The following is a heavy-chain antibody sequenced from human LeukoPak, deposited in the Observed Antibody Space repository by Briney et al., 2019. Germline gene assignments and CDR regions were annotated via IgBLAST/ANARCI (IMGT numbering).Heavy chain of an antibody. CDR2: TNSDGSRT. CDR1: GFTFSTYW. V-gene: IGHV3-74*01. D-gene: IGHD3-10*01. J-gene: IGHJ4*02. CDR3: ARDRGINMVRGVIDY. Sequence: GGSLRLSCAASGFTFSTYWMHWVRQAPGKGLVWVSRTNSDGSRTDYADSVRGRFTISRDNAENTLYLQMNSLRVEDTAVYYCARDRGINMVRGVIDYWGQGTLVTVSS.